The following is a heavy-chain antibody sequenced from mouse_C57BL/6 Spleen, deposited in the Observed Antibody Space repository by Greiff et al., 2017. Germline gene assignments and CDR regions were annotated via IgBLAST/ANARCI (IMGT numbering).Heavy chain of an antibody. V-gene: IGHV3-6*01. Sequence: VQLQQSGPGLVKPSQSLSLTCSVTGYSITSGYYWNWIRPFPGNKLGLVGFISYDGSTNYNQYLKNRISITRDTSKSQFFLKLNSVTTEDTATYYCARMGYGSSYYFDYWGQGTTLTVSS. CDR3: ARMGYGSSYYFDY. CDR1: GYSITSGYY. D-gene: IGHD1-1*01. J-gene: IGHJ2*01. CDR2: ISYDGST.